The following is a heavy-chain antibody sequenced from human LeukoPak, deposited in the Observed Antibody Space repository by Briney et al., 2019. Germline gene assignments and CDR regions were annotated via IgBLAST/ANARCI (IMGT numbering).Heavy chain of an antibody. Sequence: GKSLRLSCAASGFTFSYFCMHWVRQAPGKGLEWVAGISSAGGNIDSADSVKGRFTVSRDNSKNTLYLQMNSLRAEDTAVYYCAKASLRNFFDYWGQGTLVTVSS. CDR3: AKASLRNFFDY. CDR2: ISSAGGNI. J-gene: IGHJ4*02. V-gene: IGHV3-33*06. CDR1: GFTFSYFC.